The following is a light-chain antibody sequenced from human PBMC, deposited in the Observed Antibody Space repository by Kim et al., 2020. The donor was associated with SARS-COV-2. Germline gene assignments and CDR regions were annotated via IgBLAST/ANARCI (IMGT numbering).Light chain of an antibody. CDR2: HAS. V-gene: IGKV1-5*01. Sequence: LSASVGDRVTITCRASQSISSWLAWYQQKPGKAPKLLIYHASNLESGVPSRFSGSGSGTEFTLTISSLQPDDFATYYCQQYDLLYTFGQGTKLEI. CDR3: QQYDLLYT. CDR1: QSISSW. J-gene: IGKJ2*01.